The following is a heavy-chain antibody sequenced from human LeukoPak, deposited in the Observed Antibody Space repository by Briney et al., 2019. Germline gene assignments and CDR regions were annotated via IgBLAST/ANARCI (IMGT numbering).Heavy chain of an antibody. Sequence: SETLSLTCAVSGGSISSSNWWSWVRQPPGKGLEWIGEIYHSGNTYYNPSLKRRVTISVDTSKNQFSLKLSSVTAADTAVYYCAKIGRGGFDYWGQGTLVTVSS. CDR3: AKIGRGGFDY. J-gene: IGHJ4*02. V-gene: IGHV4-4*02. CDR1: GGSISSSNW. CDR2: IYHSGNT. D-gene: IGHD4-23*01.